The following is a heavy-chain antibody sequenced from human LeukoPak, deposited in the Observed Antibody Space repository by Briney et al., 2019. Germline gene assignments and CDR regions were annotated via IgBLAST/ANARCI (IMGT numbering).Heavy chain of an antibody. CDR1: GGTFSGYY. Sequence: SETLSLTCAVYGGTFSGYYWSWIRQPPGKGLEWIGEINHSGSTNYNPSLKSRVTISVDTTMNQFSLKLRSVTAADTAVYYCARETSGSNDAFDIWGQGTMVTVSS. J-gene: IGHJ3*02. CDR3: ARETSGSNDAFDI. CDR2: INHSGST. D-gene: IGHD1-26*01. V-gene: IGHV4-34*08.